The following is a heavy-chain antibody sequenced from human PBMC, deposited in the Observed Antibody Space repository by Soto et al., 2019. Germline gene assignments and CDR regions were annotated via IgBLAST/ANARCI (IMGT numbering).Heavy chain of an antibody. Sequence: QVQLQESGPGLVRPSQTLSLTCTVSAGSISTFNYYWSWIRQHPEKGLEWIGYISYSGSTFYPSSLKSRVTISLDTSKKQFSLTLTSVTAADTAVYYCARSAQWDGFDPWGQGTMVTVSS. CDR1: AGSISTFNYY. D-gene: IGHD2-8*01. CDR3: ARSAQWDGFDP. CDR2: ISYSGST. V-gene: IGHV4-31*03. J-gene: IGHJ3*01.